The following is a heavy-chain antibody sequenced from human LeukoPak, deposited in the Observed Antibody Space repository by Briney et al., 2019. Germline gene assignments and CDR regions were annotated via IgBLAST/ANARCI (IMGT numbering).Heavy chain of an antibody. CDR3: ARVRDYYDSSGYWDN. CDR2: INHSGST. Sequence: PSETLSLTCAVYGGSFSGYYWSWIRQPPGKGLERIGEINHSGSTNYNPSLKSRVTISVDTSKNQFSLKLSSVTAADTAVYYCARVRDYYDSSGYWDNWGQGTLVTVSS. D-gene: IGHD3-22*01. V-gene: IGHV4-34*01. CDR1: GGSFSGYY. J-gene: IGHJ4*02.